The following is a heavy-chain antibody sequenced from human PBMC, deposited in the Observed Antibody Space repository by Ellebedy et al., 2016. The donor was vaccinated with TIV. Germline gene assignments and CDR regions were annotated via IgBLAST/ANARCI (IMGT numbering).Heavy chain of an antibody. CDR1: GYTFTNYD. V-gene: IGHV1-18*01. J-gene: IGHJ3*02. Sequence: AASVKVSCKASGYTFTNYDINWVRQAPGQGLEWMGWISVYNGNTNYAQKLQGRVTMTTDTSTSTAYMELRSLRSDDTDVYYCVISVATTNDGFDIWGQGTMVTVSS. CDR3: VISVATTNDGFDI. CDR2: ISVYNGNT. D-gene: IGHD5-12*01.